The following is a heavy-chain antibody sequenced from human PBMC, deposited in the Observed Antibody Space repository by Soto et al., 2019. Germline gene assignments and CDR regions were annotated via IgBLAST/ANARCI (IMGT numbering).Heavy chain of an antibody. CDR1: GYTFDSYY. D-gene: IGHD2-21*02. Sequence: GASVKVSCKASGYTFDSYYIHWVRQAPGQRLEWMGLINPDGGGTSYAQNLRGRVTMTRDTSTSTVYMELSSLRSEDTAMYYCARDPYCGGDCYHFDFWGQGTLVTAPQ. J-gene: IGHJ4*02. CDR2: INPDGGGT. CDR3: ARDPYCGGDCYHFDF. V-gene: IGHV1-46*02.